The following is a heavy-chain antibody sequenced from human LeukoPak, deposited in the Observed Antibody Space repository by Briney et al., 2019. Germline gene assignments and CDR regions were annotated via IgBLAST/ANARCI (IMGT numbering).Heavy chain of an antibody. CDR3: ARGGIRNRHYFYYMDV. Sequence: PSETLSLTCAVYGGSFSGYYLSWIRQPPGTGLEWIGEINHSGSTNYNPSLKSRVTISVDTSKNQFSLKLSSVTAADTAVYYCARGGIRNRHYFYYMDVWGKGTTVTVSS. CDR2: INHSGST. J-gene: IGHJ6*03. CDR1: GGSFSGYY. V-gene: IGHV4-34*01. D-gene: IGHD1-14*01.